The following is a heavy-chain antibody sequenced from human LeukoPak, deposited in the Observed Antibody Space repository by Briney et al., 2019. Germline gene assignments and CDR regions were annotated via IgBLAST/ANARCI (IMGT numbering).Heavy chain of an antibody. J-gene: IGHJ4*02. Sequence: SQTLSLTCAVSGGSISSGGYSWSWIRQPPGKGLEWIGYIYHSGSTYYNPSLKSRVTISVDRSKNQFSLKLSSVTAADTAVYYCARGDGPFDYWGQGTLVTVSS. CDR2: IYHSGST. CDR1: GGSISSGGYS. D-gene: IGHD5-24*01. V-gene: IGHV4-30-2*01. CDR3: ARGDGPFDY.